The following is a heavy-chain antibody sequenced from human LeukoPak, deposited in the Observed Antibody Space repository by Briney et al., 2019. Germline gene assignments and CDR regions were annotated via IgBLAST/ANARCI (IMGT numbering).Heavy chain of an antibody. Sequence: GGSLRLSCAASGFIFTNYWMGWVRQAPGKGLEWVANIKQDGSEKYYVDSVKGRFTISRDNAKNSLYLQMNSLRVEDTALFYCARDSNWNYYDHAFDIWGQGTMVTVSS. D-gene: IGHD1-7*01. CDR3: ARDSNWNYYDHAFDI. CDR2: IKQDGSEK. CDR1: GFIFTNYW. J-gene: IGHJ3*02. V-gene: IGHV3-7*01.